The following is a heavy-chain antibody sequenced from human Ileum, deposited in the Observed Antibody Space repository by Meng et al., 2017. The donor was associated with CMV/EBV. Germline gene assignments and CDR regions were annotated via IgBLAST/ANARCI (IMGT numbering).Heavy chain of an antibody. J-gene: IGHJ4*02. D-gene: IGHD1-26*01. V-gene: IGHV3-21*01. Sequence: GGSLRLSCAASGFTFSSYSMNWVRQAPGKGLEWVSSISSSSSYIYYADSVKGRFTISRDNAKNSLYLQMNSLRAEDTAVYYCARVSGIVGAYSAGDYWGQGTLVT. CDR1: GFTFSSYS. CDR2: ISSSSSYI. CDR3: ARVSGIVGAYSAGDY.